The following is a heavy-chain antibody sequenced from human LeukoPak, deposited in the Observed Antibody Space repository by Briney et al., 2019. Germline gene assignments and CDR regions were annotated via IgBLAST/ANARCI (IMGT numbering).Heavy chain of an antibody. V-gene: IGHV3-74*01. CDR2: IDRDGSRI. Sequence: GGSLRLSCAVSGFTFSSYWMHWVRQAPGKGLVWVSRIDRDGSRINYADSVKGRFTISRDNGKNTLFLQMNSLRAEDAAVYYCVRGNGYGGPHYWGQGTLVTVSS. CDR3: VRGNGYGGPHY. J-gene: IGHJ4*02. D-gene: IGHD4-23*01. CDR1: GFTFSSYW.